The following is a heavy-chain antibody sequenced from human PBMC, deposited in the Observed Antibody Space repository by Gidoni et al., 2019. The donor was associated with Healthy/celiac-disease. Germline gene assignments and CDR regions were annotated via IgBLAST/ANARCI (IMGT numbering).Heavy chain of an antibody. J-gene: IGHJ2*01. V-gene: IGHV3-7*05. CDR1: GFTFSSYW. D-gene: IGHD5-12*01. CDR3: ARDSVGWLQLAWYFDL. CDR2: IKQDGSEK. Sequence: EVQLVESGCGLVQPGGSLRLSGAASGFTFSSYWMSWVRQAPVKGLEWVANIKQDGSEKYYVDSVKGRFTIPRDNAKNSLYLQMNSLRAEYTAVYYCARDSVGWLQLAWYFDLWGRGTLVTVSS.